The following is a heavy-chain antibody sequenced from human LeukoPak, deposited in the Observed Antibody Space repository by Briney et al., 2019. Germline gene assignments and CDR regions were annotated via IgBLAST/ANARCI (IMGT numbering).Heavy chain of an antibody. CDR3: ARGKIRGYSYAPPDYL. CDR1: GFTFSDYY. J-gene: IGHJ5*02. CDR2: ISSSGSTI. V-gene: IGHV3-11*04. Sequence: KPGGSLRLSCAASGFTFSDYYMSWIRQAPGKGLEWVSYISSSGSTIYYADSVKGRFTISRDNAKNSLYLQMNSLRAEDTAVYYCARGKIRGYSYAPPDYLWGQGTLVTVSS. D-gene: IGHD5-18*01.